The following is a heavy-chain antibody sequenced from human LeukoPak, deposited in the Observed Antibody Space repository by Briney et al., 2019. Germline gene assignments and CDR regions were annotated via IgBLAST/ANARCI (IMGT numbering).Heavy chain of an antibody. CDR2: ISAYNGNT. CDR3: ARDRPHSGWYPHTIYYYYGMDV. D-gene: IGHD6-19*01. Sequence: GASVKVSCKASGYKFTNYAISWVRQAPGQGLEWMGWISAYNGNTNYAQKLQGRVTMTTDTSTSTAYMELRSLRSDDTAVYYCARDRPHSGWYPHTIYYYYGMDVWGQGTTVTVSS. CDR1: GYKFTNYA. J-gene: IGHJ6*02. V-gene: IGHV1-18*01.